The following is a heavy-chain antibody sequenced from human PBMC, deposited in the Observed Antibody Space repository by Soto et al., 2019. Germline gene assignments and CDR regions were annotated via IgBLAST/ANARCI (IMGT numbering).Heavy chain of an antibody. CDR3: ARDHNGLDY. V-gene: IGHV4-59*01. Sequence: PSETLSLTCTDSGGSISSYYWSWIRQPPGKGLEWIGYIYYSGSTNYNPSLKSRVTISVDTSKNQFSLKLSSVTAADTAVYYCARDHNGLDYWGQGTLVTVSS. CDR1: GGSISSYY. CDR2: IYYSGST. D-gene: IGHD1-1*01. J-gene: IGHJ4*02.